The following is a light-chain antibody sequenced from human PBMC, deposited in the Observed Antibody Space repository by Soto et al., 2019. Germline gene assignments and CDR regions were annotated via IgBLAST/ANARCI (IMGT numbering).Light chain of an antibody. V-gene: IGKV1-39*01. Sequence: DIQMTQSPSSLSASVGDRVTITCRASQSISSYLNWYQQKPGKAPKLLIYAASSLQSGVPSRFSGSGSGTDFTLNISSLQPEDFAPYYCQQSYSTPRTFGQGTKLEIK. CDR2: AAS. CDR1: QSISSY. J-gene: IGKJ2*01. CDR3: QQSYSTPRT.